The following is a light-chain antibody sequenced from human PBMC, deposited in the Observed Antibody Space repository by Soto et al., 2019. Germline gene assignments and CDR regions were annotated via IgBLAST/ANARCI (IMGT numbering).Light chain of an antibody. V-gene: IGKV3-20*01. CDR1: QSVSSSY. CDR3: QQYGSSPRT. J-gene: IGKJ1*01. Sequence: EMVLTQSPGTLSWSPGERATLSCRASQSVSSSYLAWYQQKPGQAPRLLIYGASCRATGIPDRFSGSGSGTDFSLTISRLEPEDFAVYYCQQYGSSPRTFCQGTKVESK. CDR2: GAS.